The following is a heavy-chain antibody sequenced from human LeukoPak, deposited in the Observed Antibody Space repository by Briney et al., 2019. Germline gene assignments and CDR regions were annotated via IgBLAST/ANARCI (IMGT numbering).Heavy chain of an antibody. CDR1: GGSISSSSYY. CDR2: IYYSGST. CDR3: ARLNGIVVATGLDY. D-gene: IGHD1-26*01. J-gene: IGHJ4*02. Sequence: SETLSLTCTVSGGSISSSSYYWGWLRQPPGKGREWIGSIYYSGSTYYNPSLKSRVTISVDTCKNQFSLKLSSVTAAVTAVYYCARLNGIVVATGLDYWGQGTLVTVSS. V-gene: IGHV4-39*01.